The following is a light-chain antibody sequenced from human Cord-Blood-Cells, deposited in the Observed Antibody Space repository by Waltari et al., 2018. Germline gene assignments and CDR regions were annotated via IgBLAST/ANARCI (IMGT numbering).Light chain of an antibody. V-gene: IGLV2-14*01. CDR1: SSDVGGYNY. CDR3: SSYTSSSTRV. Sequence: QAALTQPASVSGSPGQSITISCTGTSSDVGGYNYVSWYQQHPGKAPKLMIYHVSNRPSGFSHLFSGSKSVNTASLTISGLQAEDEADYYCSSYTSSSTRVFSGGTKMTVL. J-gene: IGLJ3*02. CDR2: HVS.